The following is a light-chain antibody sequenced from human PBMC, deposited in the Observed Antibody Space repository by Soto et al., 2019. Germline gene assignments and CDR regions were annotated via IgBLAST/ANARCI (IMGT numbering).Light chain of an antibody. V-gene: IGKV1-5*01. CDR2: DGS. J-gene: IGKJ2*01. CDR1: QSISNW. Sequence: DIPMTQSPSTLSASIGDRVTITCRASQSISNWLAWYQQKPGKAPALLIYDGSSLESGVPSRFSGSASGTEFTLTISSMQPDDFATYYCQQYDSNPYAFGQGTKLEIK. CDR3: QQYDSNPYA.